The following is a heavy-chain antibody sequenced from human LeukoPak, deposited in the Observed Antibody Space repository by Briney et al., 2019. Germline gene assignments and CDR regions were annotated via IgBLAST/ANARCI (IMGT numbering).Heavy chain of an antibody. CDR1: GYTFFNYG. J-gene: IGHJ5*02. D-gene: IGHD2-15*01. CDR2: IIPVFGTA. CDR3: ARSVVVVAATPQLNWFDP. Sequence: ASVQVSCKASGYTFFNYGISWVRQAPGQGLEWMGGIIPVFGTANYAQKFQGRVTITTDESTSTAYMELSSLRSEDTAVYYCARSVVVVAATPQLNWFDPWGQGTLVTVSS. V-gene: IGHV1-69*05.